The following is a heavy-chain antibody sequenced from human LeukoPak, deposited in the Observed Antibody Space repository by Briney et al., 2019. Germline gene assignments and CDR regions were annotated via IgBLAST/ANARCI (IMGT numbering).Heavy chain of an antibody. V-gene: IGHV4-38-2*02. CDR3: AREVRGSGGSRYYGMDV. J-gene: IGHJ6*02. CDR2: IYHSGST. Sequence: SETLSLTCTVSGYSIGSGYYWGWIRQPPGKGLEWIGSIYHSGSTYYNPSLKSRVTISVDTSKNQFSLKLSSVTAADTAVYYCAREVRGSGGSRYYGMDVWGQGTTVTVSS. D-gene: IGHD2-15*01. CDR1: GYSIGSGYY.